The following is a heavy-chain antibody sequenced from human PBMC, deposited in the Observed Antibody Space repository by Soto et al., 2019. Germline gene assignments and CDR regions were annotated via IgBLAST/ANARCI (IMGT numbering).Heavy chain of an antibody. J-gene: IGHJ4*02. Sequence: QITLKESGPTLVKPTQPLTLTCTFSGFSLSTSGVGVGWIRQPPGKALEWLALIYWDDDKRYSPSLKSRLTIPKDTSKNQVVLTMTNMDPVDTATYYCAHSPRLVVTAMLYFDYWGQGTLVTVSS. V-gene: IGHV2-5*02. D-gene: IGHD2-21*02. CDR3: AHSPRLVVTAMLYFDY. CDR1: GFSLSTSGVG. CDR2: IYWDDDK.